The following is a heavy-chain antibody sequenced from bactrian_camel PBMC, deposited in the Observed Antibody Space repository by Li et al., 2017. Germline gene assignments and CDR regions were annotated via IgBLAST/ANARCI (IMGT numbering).Heavy chain of an antibody. V-gene: IGHV3S54*01. Sequence: HVQLVESGGGSVQAGGSLNLSCVSSGAAYSSNCMAWFRQAAGKSREVVAYIVSGSGWAWYADSVTGRFTISRDNARNTLYLQMDSLRSEDAAMYYCATLPMYPCAVDNFVFGYRGQGTQVTVS. J-gene: IGHJ6*01. CDR2: IVSGSGWA. CDR1: GAAYSSNC. D-gene: IGHD4*01. CDR3: ATLPMYPCAVDNFVFGY.